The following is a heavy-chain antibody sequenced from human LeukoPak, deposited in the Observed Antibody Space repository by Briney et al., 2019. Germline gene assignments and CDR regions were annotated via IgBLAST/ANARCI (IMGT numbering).Heavy chain of an antibody. CDR1: GFTFSSYW. CDR2: IKQDGSEK. Sequence: TGGSLRLSCAASGFTFSSYWMSWVRQAPGKGLEWVANIKQDGSEKYYVDSVKGRFTISRDNAKNSLYLQMNSLRAEDTAVYYCATSGGYYYDSSGPADYWGQGTLVTVSS. V-gene: IGHV3-7*01. J-gene: IGHJ4*02. D-gene: IGHD3-22*01. CDR3: ATSGGYYYDSSGPADY.